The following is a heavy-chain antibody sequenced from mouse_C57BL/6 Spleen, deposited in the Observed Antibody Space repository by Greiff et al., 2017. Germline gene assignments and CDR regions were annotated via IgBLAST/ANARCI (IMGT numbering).Heavy chain of an antibody. Sequence: QVQLKQPGAELVKPGASVKLSCKASGYTFTSYWMHWVKQRPGQGLEWIGMIHPNSGSTNYNEKFKSKATLTVDKSSSTAYMQLSSLTSEDSAVYYCASFAYDSRYEGTVDFDYWGQGTTLTVSS. J-gene: IGHJ2*01. V-gene: IGHV1-64*01. CDR2: IHPNSGST. CDR1: GYTFTSYW. CDR3: ASFAYDSRYEGTVDFDY. D-gene: IGHD1-1*01.